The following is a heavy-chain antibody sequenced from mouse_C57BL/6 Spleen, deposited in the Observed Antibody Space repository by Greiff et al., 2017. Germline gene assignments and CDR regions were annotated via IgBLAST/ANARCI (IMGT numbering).Heavy chain of an antibody. CDR2: IYSRSGNT. J-gene: IGHJ2*01. Sequence: QVQLQQSGAELARPGASVKLSCKASGYTFTSYGISWVKQRTGQGLEWIGEIYSRSGNTYYNEKFKGKATLTADKSSSTGYMALRSMTSEDSAGYFCTSGPLDYWGTGTTLTVSS. CDR1: GYTFTSYG. CDR3: TSGPLDY. V-gene: IGHV1-81*01.